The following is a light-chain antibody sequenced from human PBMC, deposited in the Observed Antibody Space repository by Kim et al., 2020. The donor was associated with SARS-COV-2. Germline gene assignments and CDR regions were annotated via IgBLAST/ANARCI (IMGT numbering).Light chain of an antibody. CDR2: GTS. CDR3: QQYTISPPMYS. J-gene: IGKJ2*03. Sequence: IVLTQSPGTLSLSPGERATLSCRASQTINSIYLAWFQQKPGQAPRLLISGTSNRAAGIPRRFSGSGSGADFTLTISRLETEDFAVYYCQQYTISPPMYSFGQGTKLEI. CDR1: QTINSIY. V-gene: IGKV3-20*01.